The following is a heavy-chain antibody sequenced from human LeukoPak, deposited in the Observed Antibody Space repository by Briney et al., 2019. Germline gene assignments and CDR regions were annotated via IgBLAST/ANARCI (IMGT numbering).Heavy chain of an antibody. Sequence: GGSLRLSCAASGFTFDDYAVHWVRQAPGKGLEWVSGISWNSGSIGYADSVKGRFTISRDNAKNSLYLQMNSLRAEDTALYYCAKQSDYGGTDYWGQGTLVTVSS. CDR3: AKQSDYGGTDY. D-gene: IGHD4-23*01. CDR2: ISWNSGSI. V-gene: IGHV3-9*01. CDR1: GFTFDDYA. J-gene: IGHJ4*02.